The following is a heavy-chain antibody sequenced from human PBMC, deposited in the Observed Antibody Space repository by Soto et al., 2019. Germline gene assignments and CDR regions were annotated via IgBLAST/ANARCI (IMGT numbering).Heavy chain of an antibody. CDR2: IKQDGSEN. J-gene: IGHJ3*02. D-gene: IGHD4-17*01. CDR3: ARETTTVTNDAFDI. V-gene: IGHV3-7*01. CDR1: GFTFSSYW. Sequence: GGSLRLSCAASGFTFSSYWMSWVRQAPGKGLEWVANIKQDGSENYYVDSVKGRFTISRDNAKNSLYLQMNSLSAEDAAVYYCARETTTVTNDAFDIWGQGTMVTVSS.